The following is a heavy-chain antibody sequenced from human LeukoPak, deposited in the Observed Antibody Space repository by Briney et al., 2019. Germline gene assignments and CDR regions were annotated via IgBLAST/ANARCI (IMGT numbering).Heavy chain of an antibody. Sequence: GGSLRLSCAASGFTFSSYSMNWVRQAPGKGLEWVSAISGSGDTTHYADSVKGRFTTSRDNSKNTLYLQMNSLRADDTAVYYCAKYISGSYDWFDPRGQGTHVTVSS. CDR2: ISGSGDTT. D-gene: IGHD3-10*01. V-gene: IGHV3-23*01. J-gene: IGHJ5*02. CDR3: AKYISGSYDWFDP. CDR1: GFTFSSYS.